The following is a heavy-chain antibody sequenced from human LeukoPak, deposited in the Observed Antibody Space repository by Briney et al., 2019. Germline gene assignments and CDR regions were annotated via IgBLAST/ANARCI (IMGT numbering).Heavy chain of an antibody. CDR1: GFTFSSYE. CDR2: INHSGST. CDR3: ARVGRGWYQNWFDP. V-gene: IGHV4-34*01. J-gene: IGHJ5*02. D-gene: IGHD6-19*01. Sequence: PGGSLRLSCAASGFTFSSYEMNWVRQPPGKGLEWIGEINHSGSTNYNPSLKSRVTISVDTSKNQLSLKLSSVTAADTAVYYCARVGRGWYQNWFDPWGQGTLVTVSS.